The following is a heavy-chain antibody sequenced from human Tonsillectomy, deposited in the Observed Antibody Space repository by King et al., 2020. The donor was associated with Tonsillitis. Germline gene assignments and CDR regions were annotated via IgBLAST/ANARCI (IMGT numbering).Heavy chain of an antibody. V-gene: IGHV3-33*08. CDR2: IWYDGSNK. J-gene: IGHJ4*02. D-gene: IGHD6-19*01. CDR3: ARAGIAVAEPPDY. CDR1: RFTFSSSG. Sequence: VQLQESGGGVVQPGRSLRLSCAASRFTFSSSGMHWVRQAPGKGLEWVADIWYDGSNKYYADSGKGRFTISRDNSKNTRYLQMNSLRAEDTAVYYCARAGIAVAEPPDYWGQGTLVTVSS.